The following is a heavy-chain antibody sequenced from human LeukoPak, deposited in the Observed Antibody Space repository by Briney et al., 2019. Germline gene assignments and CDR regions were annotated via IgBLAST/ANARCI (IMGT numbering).Heavy chain of an antibody. V-gene: IGHV5-51*01. D-gene: IGHD3-22*01. J-gene: IGHJ6*02. Sequence: ESLKISCKGSGYSFTSYWIGWVRQMPGKGLEWMGIIYPGDSGTRYSPSFQGQVTISADKSISTAYLQWSSLKASDTAMYYCARQMLYYDSSGVGMDVWGQGTTVTVSS. CDR1: GYSFTSYW. CDR2: IYPGDSGT. CDR3: ARQMLYYDSSGVGMDV.